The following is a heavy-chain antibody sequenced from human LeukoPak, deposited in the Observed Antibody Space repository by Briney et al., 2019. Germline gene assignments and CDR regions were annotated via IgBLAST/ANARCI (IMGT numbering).Heavy chain of an antibody. J-gene: IGHJ5*02. V-gene: IGHV3-30*04. Sequence: GRSLRLSFAASGFTFSGYAMHWVRQAPGKGLEWVAVISYDGSNKYYADSVKGRFTISRDNSKNTLYLQMNSLRGEDTAVYYCARDRIAAPSTDWFDHWGQGTLVTVSS. CDR3: ARDRIAAPSTDWFDH. D-gene: IGHD6-13*01. CDR2: ISYDGSNK. CDR1: GFTFSGYA.